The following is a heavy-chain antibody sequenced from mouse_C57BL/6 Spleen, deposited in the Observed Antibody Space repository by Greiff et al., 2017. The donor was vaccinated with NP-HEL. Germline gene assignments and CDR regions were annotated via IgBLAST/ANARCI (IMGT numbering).Heavy chain of an antibody. CDR3: TRLTTVVAPYAMDY. V-gene: IGHV6-6*01. D-gene: IGHD1-1*01. J-gene: IGHJ4*01. CDR1: GFTFSDAW. CDR2: IRNKANNHAT. Sequence: EVKLLESGGGLVQPGGSMKLSCAASGFTFSDAWMDWVRQSPEKGLEWVAEIRNKANNHATYYAESVKGRFTISRDDSKSSVYLQMNSLRAEDTGIYYCTRLTTVVAPYAMDYWGQGTSVTVSS.